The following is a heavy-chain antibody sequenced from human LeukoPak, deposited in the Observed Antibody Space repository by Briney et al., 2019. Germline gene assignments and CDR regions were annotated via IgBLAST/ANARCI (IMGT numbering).Heavy chain of an antibody. CDR3: ARDGNSAIAAAGSPPDYYYYGMDV. D-gene: IGHD6-13*01. Sequence: GGSLRLSCAASGFTSSSYAMHWVRQVPGKGLEWVAVISYDGSNKYYADSAKGRFTISRDNSKNTLYLQMNSLRAEDTAVYYCARDGNSAIAAAGSPPDYYYYGMDVWGKGTTVTVSS. CDR2: ISYDGSNK. V-gene: IGHV3-30*04. CDR1: GFTSSSYA. J-gene: IGHJ6*04.